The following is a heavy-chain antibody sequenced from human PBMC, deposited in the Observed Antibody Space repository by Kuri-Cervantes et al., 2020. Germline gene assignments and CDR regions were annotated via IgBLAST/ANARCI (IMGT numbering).Heavy chain of an antibody. J-gene: IGHJ4*02. CDR1: GFTFSSYS. D-gene: IGHD4-17*01. V-gene: IGHV3-21*01. Sequence: GESLKISCAASGFTFSSYSMNWVRQAPGKGLEWVSSISSSSTYIYYADSVKGRCTISRDNAKNSLYLQLNSLRAEDTAVYYCARVFYGDTHFDYWGQGTLVTVSS. CDR2: ISSSSTYI. CDR3: ARVFYGDTHFDY.